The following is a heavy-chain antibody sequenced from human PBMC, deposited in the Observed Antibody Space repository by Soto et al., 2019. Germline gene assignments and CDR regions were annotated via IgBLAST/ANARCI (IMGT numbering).Heavy chain of an antibody. D-gene: IGHD1-26*01. CDR1: GYTFTSYA. V-gene: IGHV1-69*13. J-gene: IGHJ6*02. CDR3: AADRYSVGATTRGGYYYGMDV. Sequence: SVKVSCKASGYTFTSYAMHWVRQAPGQRLEWMGGINPSFGNANYAQKFRGRVTITADESTSTAYMELGSLRSEDTAVYYCAADRYSVGATTRGGYYYGMDVWGQGTTVTVSS. CDR2: INPSFGNA.